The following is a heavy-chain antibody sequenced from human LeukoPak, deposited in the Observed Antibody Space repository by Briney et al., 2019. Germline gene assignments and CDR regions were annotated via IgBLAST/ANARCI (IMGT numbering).Heavy chain of an antibody. CDR1: GFAFSSYA. CDR2: ISGSGGRT. CDR3: ARPLVWFGEPKGYYNYMDV. J-gene: IGHJ6*03. D-gene: IGHD3-10*01. V-gene: IGHV3-23*01. Sequence: GGSLRLSCAASGFAFSSYAMTWVRQAPGKGLEWVSAISGSGGRTHYADSVKGRFTISRDNSKNTLYLQMNTLRAEDTAVYYCARPLVWFGEPKGYYNYMDVWGKGTTVTVSS.